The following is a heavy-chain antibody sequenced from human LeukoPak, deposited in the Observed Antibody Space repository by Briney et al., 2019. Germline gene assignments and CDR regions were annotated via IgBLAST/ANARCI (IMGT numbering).Heavy chain of an antibody. Sequence: ASVKVSCKASGYTFTSYDINWVRQATGQGLEWMGWMNPNSGNTGYAQKFQGRVTMTRNTSISTAYMELSSLRSADTAVYYCARSDYSNSYYYYYMDVWGKGTTVTVSS. D-gene: IGHD4-11*01. CDR1: GYTFTSYD. CDR3: ARSDYSNSYYYYYMDV. CDR2: MNPNSGNT. V-gene: IGHV1-8*01. J-gene: IGHJ6*03.